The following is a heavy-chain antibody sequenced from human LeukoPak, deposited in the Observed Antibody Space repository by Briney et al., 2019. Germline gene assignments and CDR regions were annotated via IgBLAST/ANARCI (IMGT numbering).Heavy chain of an antibody. Sequence: GGSLRLSCAASGFTFSSYGMHWVRQAPGKGLEWVAVIWYDGSNKYYADSVKGRFTISRDNSKNALYLQMNSLRAEDTAVYYCARDYGAGHYYMDVWGKGTTVTVSS. CDR2: IWYDGSNK. CDR3: ARDYGAGHYYMDV. J-gene: IGHJ6*03. V-gene: IGHV3-33*01. CDR1: GFTFSSYG. D-gene: IGHD1-14*01.